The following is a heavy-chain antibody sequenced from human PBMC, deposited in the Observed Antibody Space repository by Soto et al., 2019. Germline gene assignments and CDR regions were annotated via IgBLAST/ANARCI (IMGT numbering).Heavy chain of an antibody. J-gene: IGHJ4*02. CDR3: ARATGGWPFDY. CDR1: GGSISSYY. D-gene: IGHD6-19*01. V-gene: IGHV4-59*01. CDR2: IYYSGST. Sequence: QVQLQESGPGLVKPSETLSLTCTVSGGSISSYYWSWIRQPPGKGLEWIGYIYYSGSTNYNPSLTSXXTXSXXTSKNQFSPKLSSVTAADTAVDYCARATGGWPFDYWGQGTLVTVSS.